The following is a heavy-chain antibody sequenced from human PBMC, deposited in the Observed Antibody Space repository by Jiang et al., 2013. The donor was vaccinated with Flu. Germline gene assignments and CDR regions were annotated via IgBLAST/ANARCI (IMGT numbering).Heavy chain of an antibody. J-gene: IGHJ6*02. D-gene: IGHD5-18*01. CDR3: ARTPTPQIQLWLLGSPFGMDV. V-gene: IGHV6-1*01. Sequence: RQSPSRGLEWLGRTYYRSKWYNDYAVSVKSRITXNPDTSKNQFSLQLNSVTPEDTAVYYCARTPTPQIQLWLLGSPFGMDVWGQGTTVTVSS. CDR2: TYYRSKWYN.